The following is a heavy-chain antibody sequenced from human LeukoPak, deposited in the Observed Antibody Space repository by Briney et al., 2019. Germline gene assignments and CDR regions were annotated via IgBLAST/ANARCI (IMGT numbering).Heavy chain of an antibody. Sequence: SETLSLTCAVYGGSFSGYYWSWIRQPPGKGLEWIGEINHSGSTNYNPSLKSRVTISVDTSKNQFSLKLSSVTAADTAVYYCARGDATVTRFDPWGQGTLVTVSS. CDR3: ARGDATVTRFDP. J-gene: IGHJ5*02. D-gene: IGHD4-17*01. V-gene: IGHV4-34*01. CDR1: GGSFSGYY. CDR2: INHSGST.